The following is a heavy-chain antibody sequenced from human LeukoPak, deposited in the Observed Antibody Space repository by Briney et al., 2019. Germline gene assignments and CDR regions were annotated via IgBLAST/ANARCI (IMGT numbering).Heavy chain of an antibody. CDR2: ISGSGGST. CDR3: AKDLRDQTGATPFDY. CDR1: GFTFSSYA. J-gene: IGHJ4*02. V-gene: IGHV3-23*01. Sequence: GGSLRLSCGASGFTFSSYAMGWVRQAPGKGLEWVSSISGSGGSTYYADSVKGRFTISRDNSKNTLYLQMNSLRAEDTAVYYCAKDLRDQTGATPFDYWGQGTLVTVSS. D-gene: IGHD1-26*01.